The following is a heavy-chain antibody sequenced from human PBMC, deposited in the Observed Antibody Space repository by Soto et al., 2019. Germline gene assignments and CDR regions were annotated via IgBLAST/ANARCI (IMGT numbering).Heavy chain of an antibody. CDR3: ASQNYGDSDY. J-gene: IGHJ4*02. Sequence: KTSETLSLTCTVSGGSISSSYWTWIRQPPGKRLEWIAYISYSGNTNYNPSLKSRLTISGDRSKNQFSLKLTSVTAADTAVYYCASQNYGDSDYWGQGTLVTVSS. CDR1: GGSISSSY. D-gene: IGHD4-17*01. CDR2: ISYSGNT. V-gene: IGHV4-59*01.